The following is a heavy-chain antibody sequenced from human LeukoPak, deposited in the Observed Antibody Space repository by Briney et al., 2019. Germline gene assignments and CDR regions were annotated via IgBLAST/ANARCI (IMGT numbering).Heavy chain of an antibody. CDR1: GGSISGHY. J-gene: IGHJ4*02. D-gene: IGHD1-7*01. V-gene: IGHV4-59*11. CDR2: IYYSGTI. CDR3: AKSKSLGLQYFDN. Sequence: PLETLSLTCTVSGGSISGHYWNWIRQSPEKGLEWIGYIYYSGTINYNPSLKARVTMSIDTSKNQFSLKLSSVTAADTAIYYCAKSKSLGLQYFDNWGQGTLATVSS.